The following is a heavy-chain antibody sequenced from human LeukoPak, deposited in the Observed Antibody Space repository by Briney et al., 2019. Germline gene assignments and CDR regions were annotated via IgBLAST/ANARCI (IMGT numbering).Heavy chain of an antibody. CDR1: GFSFSTYN. Sequence: GGSLRLSCAASGFSFSTYNMNWVRQPPGKGLEWASCIGSSSSYTNYADSVKGRFTISRDNAKNSLYLQMDGLRAEDTAVYYCARDRGAVAATWFDYWGQGTLVTVSS. D-gene: IGHD6-19*01. CDR3: ARDRGAVAATWFDY. J-gene: IGHJ4*02. CDR2: IGSSSSYT. V-gene: IGHV3-11*05.